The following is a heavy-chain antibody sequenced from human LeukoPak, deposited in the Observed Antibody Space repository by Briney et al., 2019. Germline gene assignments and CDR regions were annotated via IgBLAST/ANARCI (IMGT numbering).Heavy chain of an antibody. CDR1: GYTFTGYY. V-gene: IGHV1-2*02. CDR2: INPNSGGT. CDR3: ARVPRYYYGMDV. Sequence: ASVKVSRKASGYTFTGYYMHWVRQAPGQGLEWMGWINPNSGGTNYAQKFQGRVTMTRDTSISTAYMELSRLRSDDTAVYYCARVPRYYYGMDVWGQGTTVTVSS. J-gene: IGHJ6*02.